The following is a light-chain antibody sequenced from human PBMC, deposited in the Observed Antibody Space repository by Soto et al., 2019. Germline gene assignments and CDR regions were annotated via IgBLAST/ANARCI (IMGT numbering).Light chain of an antibody. Sequence: EFVLTQSPGTLSLSPGERATLSCRASQSVGSNSLAWYQQKPGQAPRILIYGASTRATGIPDRFSGSGSGTDFTLTSSRLEPEDFGVYYCQQDGSSPPLTFGGGTKVEIK. CDR1: QSVGSNS. V-gene: IGKV3-20*01. CDR3: QQDGSSPPLT. J-gene: IGKJ4*01. CDR2: GAS.